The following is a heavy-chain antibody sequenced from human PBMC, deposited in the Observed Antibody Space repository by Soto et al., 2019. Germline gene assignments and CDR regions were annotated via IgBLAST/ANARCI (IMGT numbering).Heavy chain of an antibody. CDR1: GGSFSGYY. D-gene: IGHD3-10*01. CDR2: INHSGST. CDR3: ARDYYYGSGSYYNKYYFDY. Sequence: PSETLSLTCAVYGGSFSGYYWSWIRQPPGKGLEWIGEINHSGSTNYNPSLKSRVTISVDTSKNQFSLKLSSVTAADTAVYYCARDYYYGSGSYYNKYYFDYWGQGTLVTVSS. V-gene: IGHV4-34*01. J-gene: IGHJ4*02.